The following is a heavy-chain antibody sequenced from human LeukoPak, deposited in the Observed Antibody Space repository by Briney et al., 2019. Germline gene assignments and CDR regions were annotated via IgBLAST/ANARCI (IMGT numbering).Heavy chain of an antibody. CDR1: GGSLSGTPYY. Sequence: SETPSLTCTVSGGSLSGTPYYWGWIRQPPGKGLEWIGTINYGGTTYYNPSLKSRVTISVDTSKNQFSLKLSSVTAADTAVYFCASPRGDDSGGYYTWYFHHWGQGILVTVSS. J-gene: IGHJ1*01. V-gene: IGHV4-39*07. D-gene: IGHD3-22*01. CDR3: ASPRGDDSGGYYTWYFHH. CDR2: INYGGTT.